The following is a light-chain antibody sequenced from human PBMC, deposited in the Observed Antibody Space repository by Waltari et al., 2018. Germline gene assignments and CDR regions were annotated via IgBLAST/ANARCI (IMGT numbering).Light chain of an antibody. CDR3: CSYAGSRRV. Sequence: QSALTQPASVSGSPGQSITISCTGTSSDVGRYTLVSWYQQHPGKAPKLMIYEGSKRPSGVSNRFSGSKSGNTASLTISGLQAEDEADYYCCSYAGSRRVFGGGTKLTVL. J-gene: IGLJ3*02. CDR1: SSDVGRYTL. V-gene: IGLV2-23*01. CDR2: EGS.